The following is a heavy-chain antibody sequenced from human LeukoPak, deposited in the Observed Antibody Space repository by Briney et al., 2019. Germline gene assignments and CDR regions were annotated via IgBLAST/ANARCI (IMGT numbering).Heavy chain of an antibody. D-gene: IGHD3-22*01. CDR1: GYTFTGYY. CDR3: ARGGGVYYDSSGYYFDY. J-gene: IGHJ4*02. CDR2: INPSGGST. Sequence: GASVKVSCKASGYTFTGYYMHWVRQAPGQGLEWMGIINPSGGSTSYAQKFQGRVTMTRDTSTSTVYMELSSLRSGDTAVYYCARGGGVYYDSSGYYFDYWGQGTLVTVSS. V-gene: IGHV1-46*01.